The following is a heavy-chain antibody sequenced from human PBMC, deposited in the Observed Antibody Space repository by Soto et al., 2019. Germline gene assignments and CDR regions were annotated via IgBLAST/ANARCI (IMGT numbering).Heavy chain of an antibody. D-gene: IGHD3-10*01. Sequence: QLQLQESGPGLVKPSETLSLTCTVSGGSISSSSYYWGWIRQPPGKGLEWIGSIYYSGSTYYNPSLKSRVTISVDTSKNQFSLKLSSVTAADTAVYYCARHYQYRSGSRRAFDIWGQGTMVTVSS. CDR2: IYYSGST. V-gene: IGHV4-39*01. CDR3: ARHYQYRSGSRRAFDI. CDR1: GGSISSSSYY. J-gene: IGHJ3*02.